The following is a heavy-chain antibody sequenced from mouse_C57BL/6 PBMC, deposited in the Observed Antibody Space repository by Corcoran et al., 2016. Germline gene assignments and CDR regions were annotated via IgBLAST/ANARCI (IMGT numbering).Heavy chain of an antibody. V-gene: IGHV1-81*01. CDR2: IYPRSGNT. CDR1: GYTFTSYG. CDR3: AREYYGSSPCAY. J-gene: IGHJ3*01. D-gene: IGHD1-1*01. Sequence: QVQLQQYGAELARPGASVKLSCTASGYTFTSYGISWVKQRTGQGLEWIGEIYPRSGNTYYNEKFKGKATLTADKSSSTAYMELRSLTSEDSAVYFCAREYYGSSPCAYWGQGTLVTVSA.